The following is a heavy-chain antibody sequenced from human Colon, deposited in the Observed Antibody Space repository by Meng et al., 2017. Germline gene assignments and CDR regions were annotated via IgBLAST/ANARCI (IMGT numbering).Heavy chain of an antibody. Sequence: QGQIQRGVAGLLKPSEPLSLTGAVSGGSFSGFYWSWIRQPPGKGLEWIGEIDHFGISNYNSSLKGRLTMSVDTSKKQISLTLTSVTAADTAVYYCATGLRHGDWFDPWGPGTLVTVSS. CDR3: ATGLRHGDWFDP. CDR1: GGSFSGFY. D-gene: IGHD4-17*01. V-gene: IGHV4-34*02. CDR2: IDHFGIS. J-gene: IGHJ5*02.